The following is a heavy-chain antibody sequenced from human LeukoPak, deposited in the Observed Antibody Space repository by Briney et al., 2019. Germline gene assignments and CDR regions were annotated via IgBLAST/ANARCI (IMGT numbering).Heavy chain of an antibody. J-gene: IGHJ4*02. V-gene: IGHV3-53*01. CDR3: ARAPRSWGFDY. Sequence: QPGGSLRLSCAASGFTVSSNYMSWVRQAPGRGLEWVSVIYRGGNTYYADSVKGRFTISRDNSKNTVYLQMNNLRVEDTAVYYCARAPRSWGFDYWGQGTLVTVSS. CDR2: IYRGGNT. D-gene: IGHD7-27*01. CDR1: GFTVSSNY.